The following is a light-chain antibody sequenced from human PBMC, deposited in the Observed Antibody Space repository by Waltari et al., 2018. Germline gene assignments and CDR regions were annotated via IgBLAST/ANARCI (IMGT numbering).Light chain of an antibody. CDR3: SSYAGSNIV. J-gene: IGLJ2*01. CDR2: NVR. Sequence: QSALTQPPSASGSPGQSVTISCTGTSRDVGRFAYVSWYQQHPGQTPKLLIYNVRQRPSGVPDRFSGSKSGNTASLIVSGLQADDEADYYCSSYAGSNIVFGGGTKLTVL. CDR1: SRDVGRFAY. V-gene: IGLV2-8*01.